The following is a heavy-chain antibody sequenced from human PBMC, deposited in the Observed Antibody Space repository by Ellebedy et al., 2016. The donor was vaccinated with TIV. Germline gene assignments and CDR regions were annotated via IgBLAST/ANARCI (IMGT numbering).Heavy chain of an antibody. V-gene: IGHV3-30*02. D-gene: IGHD2-15*01. CDR1: GFTFTIYD. CDR3: AKDLTFRGYCSGASCPPN. J-gene: IGHJ4*02. CDR2: IQYDGRTK. Sequence: GESLKISCAASGFTFTIYDMHWVRQAPGKGLEWVAFIQYDGRTKFYAESVRGRFTISRDNYKNTLYLQMNSLRPEDTAVYYCAKDLTFRGYCSGASCPPNWGQGTLVTVSS.